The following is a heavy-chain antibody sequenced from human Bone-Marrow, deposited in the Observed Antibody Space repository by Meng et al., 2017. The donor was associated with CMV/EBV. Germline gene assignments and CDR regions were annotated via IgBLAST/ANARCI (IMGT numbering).Heavy chain of an antibody. Sequence: GESLKISCKGSGYSFTSYWIGWVRQMPGKGLEWMGIIYPGDSDTRYSPSFQGQVTISADKSISTAYLQWSSLKASDTAMYYCARGKDIVVVPAARDFDYWGQGTLVTVSS. J-gene: IGHJ4*02. CDR3: ARGKDIVVVPAARDFDY. CDR1: GYSFTSYW. CDR2: IYPGDSDT. D-gene: IGHD2-2*01. V-gene: IGHV5-51*01.